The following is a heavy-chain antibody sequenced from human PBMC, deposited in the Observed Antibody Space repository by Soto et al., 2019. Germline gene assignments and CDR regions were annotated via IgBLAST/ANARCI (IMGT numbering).Heavy chain of an antibody. Sequence: QVHLVESGGGVVQPGRSLRLSCAASGFTFSGFALHWVRQAPGKGLEWVSVISYDGSNKYYADSVKGRFTITRDNSKNTLYLQMNSVRVEDTAVYYCANSNFVWYYFDYWGQGTLVTVSS. J-gene: IGHJ4*02. CDR1: GFTFSGFA. CDR2: ISYDGSNK. CDR3: ANSNFVWYYFDY. D-gene: IGHD4-4*01. V-gene: IGHV3-30-3*01.